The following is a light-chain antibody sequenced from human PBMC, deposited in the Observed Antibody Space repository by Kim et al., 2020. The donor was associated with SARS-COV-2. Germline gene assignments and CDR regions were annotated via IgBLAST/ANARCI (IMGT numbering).Light chain of an antibody. V-gene: IGLV6-57*04. Sequence: NFMLTQPHSVSESPGKTLSISCTRSSGSIASDYVQWYQQRPGSAPTTVIYEDNPRPSGVPERFSGSIDRSSNSASLTVSGLKTEDEADYCCHSSDSRNQGVFGGGTQLTVL. CDR3: HSSDSRNQGV. CDR2: EDN. CDR1: SGSIASDY. J-gene: IGLJ2*01.